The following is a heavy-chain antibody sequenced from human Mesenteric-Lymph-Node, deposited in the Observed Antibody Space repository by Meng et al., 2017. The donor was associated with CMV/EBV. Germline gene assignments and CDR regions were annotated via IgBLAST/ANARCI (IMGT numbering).Heavy chain of an antibody. Sequence: ASVKVSCKASGYSFTDYYINWVRQAPGQGLEWMGSINPKNGGTNYAQKFQGRVTMTTDTSTSTAYMELRSLRSDDTAVYYCARGTIHCGGDCFDYWGQGTLVTVSS. CDR2: INPKNGGT. CDR1: GYSFTDYY. D-gene: IGHD2-21*01. V-gene: IGHV1-2*02. J-gene: IGHJ4*02. CDR3: ARGTIHCGGDCFDY.